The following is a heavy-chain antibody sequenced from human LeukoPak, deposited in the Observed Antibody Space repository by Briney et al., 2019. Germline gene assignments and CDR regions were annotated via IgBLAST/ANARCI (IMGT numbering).Heavy chain of an antibody. Sequence: GASVKVSCKASGYTFTSYDINWVRQATGQGLEWMGWMNPNSGNTGYAQKFQGRVTMTRNTSISTAYMKLSSLRSEDTAVYYCARARSLGIAAAGTVWWGFTPTKYYMDVWGKGTTVTVSS. CDR1: GYTFTSYD. D-gene: IGHD6-13*01. J-gene: IGHJ6*03. CDR3: ARARSLGIAAAGTVWWGFTPTKYYMDV. V-gene: IGHV1-8*01. CDR2: MNPNSGNT.